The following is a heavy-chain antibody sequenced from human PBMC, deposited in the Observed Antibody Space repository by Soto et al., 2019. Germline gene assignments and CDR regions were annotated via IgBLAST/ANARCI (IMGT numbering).Heavy chain of an antibody. CDR2: IYYSGST. J-gene: IGHJ3*02. CDR3: ARHTWDTAMVNACDI. D-gene: IGHD5-18*01. Sequence: QLQLQESGPGLVKPSETLSLTCTVSGGSISSSSYYWGWIRQPPGKGLEWIGSIYYSGSTYYNQSFKSRVTISVYTSKNQFSLKLSSVTAADTAVYYCARHTWDTAMVNACDIWGQGTMVTVSS. V-gene: IGHV4-39*01. CDR1: GGSISSSSYY.